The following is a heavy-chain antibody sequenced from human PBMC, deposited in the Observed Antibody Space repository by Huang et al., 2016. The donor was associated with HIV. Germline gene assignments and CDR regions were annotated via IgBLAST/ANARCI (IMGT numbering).Heavy chain of an antibody. V-gene: IGHV3-74*01. CDR2: INGEGRST. J-gene: IGHJ2*01. CDR3: ARGTRLTGLWYFDL. CDR1: GFTFSSYW. D-gene: IGHD7-27*01. Sequence: EVQLVESGGGLVQPGGSLRLSCAASGFTFSSYWMHWVRQAPGKGVVWVARINGEGRSTNYADSVKGRFTISRDNAKNTLYVQVNSLRAEDTAVYYCARGTRLTGLWYFDLWGRGTLVIVSS.